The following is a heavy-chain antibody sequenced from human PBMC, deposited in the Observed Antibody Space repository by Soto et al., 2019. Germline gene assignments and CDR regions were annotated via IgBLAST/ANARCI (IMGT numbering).Heavy chain of an antibody. CDR2: IETDGTTQ. Sequence: EEQLVESGGGLVQPGGSLRLSCVVSGFTCAKYWMHWVRQAPGKGLVWVARIETDGTTQTYADSVEGRFTISRDNAKNTLYLHMNSLRAEDTAVYYSGRQAALWEKVDFRGHGTPVTVSP. V-gene: IGHV3-74*02. D-gene: IGHD3-10*01. CDR3: GRQAALWEKVDF. CDR1: GFTCAKYW. J-gene: IGHJ1*01.